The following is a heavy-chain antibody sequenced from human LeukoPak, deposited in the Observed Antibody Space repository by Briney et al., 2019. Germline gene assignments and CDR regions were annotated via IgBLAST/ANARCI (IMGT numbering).Heavy chain of an antibody. D-gene: IGHD4-17*01. CDR3: ARAGYGDPHFDF. V-gene: IGHV3-33*01. J-gene: IGHJ4*02. Sequence: PGGSLRLSCAASGFTFSNYGMQCVRQPPGKGLEWVAAKWYDGSNKYYGDFVKGRFTISRDNSKNTLYLQMNSLRAEDTAAYYCARAGYGDPHFDFWGQGTLVTVSS. CDR2: KWYDGSNK. CDR1: GFTFSNYG.